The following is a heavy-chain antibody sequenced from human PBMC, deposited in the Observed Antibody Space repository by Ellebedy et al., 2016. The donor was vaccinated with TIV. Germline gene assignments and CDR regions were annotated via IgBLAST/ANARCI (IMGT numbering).Heavy chain of an antibody. V-gene: IGHV1-2*02. Sequence: ASVKVSCKASGGTFSSYAISWVRQAPGQGLEWMGWINPSSGGTNYAQKFQGRVTMTRDTSISTAYMELSRLRSDDTAVYYCARRGRWFGELPNAFDIWGQGTMVTVSS. D-gene: IGHD3-10*01. CDR1: GGTFSSYA. CDR2: INPSSGGT. J-gene: IGHJ3*02. CDR3: ARRGRWFGELPNAFDI.